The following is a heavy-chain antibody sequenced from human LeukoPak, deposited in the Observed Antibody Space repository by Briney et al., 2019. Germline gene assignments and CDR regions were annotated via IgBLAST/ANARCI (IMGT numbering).Heavy chain of an antibody. V-gene: IGHV4-30-4*01. Sequence: SETLSLTCTVSGGSISSGDYYWSWIRQPPGKGLEWIGYIYYSGSTYYNPSLKSRVTISVDTSKNQFSLKLSSVTAADTAVYYCARDRPRRNAFDIWGQGTMVTVSS. CDR1: GGSISSGDYY. CDR2: IYYSGST. CDR3: ARDRPRRNAFDI. J-gene: IGHJ3*02. D-gene: IGHD6-6*01.